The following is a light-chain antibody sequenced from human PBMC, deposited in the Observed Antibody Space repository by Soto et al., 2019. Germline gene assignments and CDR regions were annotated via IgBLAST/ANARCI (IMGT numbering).Light chain of an antibody. CDR1: SSNIGNNY. Sequence: QSVLTQPPSVSAAPGEKVTISCSGSSSNIGNNYVSWYQQVPATAPKVLIYENNKRPSMIPDRVSGSKSGTSATLGITGLQTGDEADYYCGAWDTSLSVWVFGRGTKLTVL. J-gene: IGLJ3*02. CDR2: ENN. V-gene: IGLV1-51*02. CDR3: GAWDTSLSVWV.